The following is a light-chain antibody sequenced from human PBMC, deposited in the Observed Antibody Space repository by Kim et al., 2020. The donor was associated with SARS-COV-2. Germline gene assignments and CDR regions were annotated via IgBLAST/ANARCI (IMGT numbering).Light chain of an antibody. CDR1: QDISTR. J-gene: IGKJ1*01. CDR3: QQANSCPPWT. Sequence: TQMTQSPSSVSAFVGDRVTITCRASQDISTRLAWYQHKPGKAPKLLIFAASTLDSGVPSRFSGGGSVTDFTLTIARLQPADAATYNCQQANSCPPWTYGQGTKVDIK. V-gene: IGKV1-12*01. CDR2: AAS.